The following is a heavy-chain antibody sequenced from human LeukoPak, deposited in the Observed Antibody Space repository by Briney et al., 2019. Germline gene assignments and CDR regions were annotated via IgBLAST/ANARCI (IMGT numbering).Heavy chain of an antibody. V-gene: IGHV3-30*04. CDR2: ISHDGGND. CDR3: VGGPTYYYMDV. J-gene: IGHJ6*03. CDR1: GSTFRNHA. D-gene: IGHD3-16*01. Sequence: PGGSLRLSCAASGSTFRNHAIHWVRQAPGKGLEWVTVISHDGGNDYYRDSVKGRFTISRDNSKNTVLLQMNSLSPDDTAVYYCVGGPTYYYMDVWGKGTTVTVSS.